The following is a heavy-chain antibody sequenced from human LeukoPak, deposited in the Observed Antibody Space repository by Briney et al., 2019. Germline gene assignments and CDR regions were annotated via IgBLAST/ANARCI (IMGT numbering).Heavy chain of an antibody. CDR3: ARMGHDILVPSGMDV. V-gene: IGHV3-74*01. CDR1: GFTFRDYA. J-gene: IGHJ6*02. Sequence: GGSLRLSCAASGFTFRDYAMSWVRQAPGKGLVWVSRINNDGSYTSYADSVKGRFTISRDNAKNTLYVQMNSLRAEDTAVYYCARMGHDILVPSGMDVWGQGTTVTVSS. D-gene: IGHD1-1*01. CDR2: INNDGSYT.